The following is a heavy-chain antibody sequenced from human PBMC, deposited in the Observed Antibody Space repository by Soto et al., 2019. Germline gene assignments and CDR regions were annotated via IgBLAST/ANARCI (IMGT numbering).Heavy chain of an antibody. CDR2: LYWDDTR. CDR1: GFSLYTGGVG. Sequence: QITLKESSPTLVKPTQTLTLTCSFSGFSLYTGGVGVGWIRQPPGTALEWLALLYWDDTRRYNPSLKNTLTSAKDTSENQRVLTVTDMGPVDTGTYFCAHYTTDTYFDVWGRGATVSVSS. CDR3: AHYTTDTYFDV. J-gene: IGHJ6*04. V-gene: IGHV2-5*02. D-gene: IGHD1-1*01.